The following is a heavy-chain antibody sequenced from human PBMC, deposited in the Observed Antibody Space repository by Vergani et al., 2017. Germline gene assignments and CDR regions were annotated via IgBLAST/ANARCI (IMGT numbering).Heavy chain of an antibody. CDR2: IGTAGDT. CDR3: ARGLPLNQYCSSTSCYTRGYYFDY. CDR1: GFTFSSYD. Sequence: EVQLVESGGGLVQPGGSLRLSCAASGFTFSSYDMHWVRQATGKGLEWVSAIGTAGDTYYPGSVKCRCTISREKAKNSLYLQRNSLRAGDTAGYYCARGLPLNQYCSSTSCYTRGYYFDYWGQGTLVTVSS. V-gene: IGHV3-13*01. J-gene: IGHJ4*02. D-gene: IGHD2-2*02.